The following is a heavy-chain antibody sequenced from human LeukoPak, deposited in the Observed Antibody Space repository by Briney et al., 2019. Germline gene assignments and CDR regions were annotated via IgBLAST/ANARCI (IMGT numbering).Heavy chain of an antibody. CDR2: IFHTGTT. V-gene: IGHV4-4*02. D-gene: IGHD2/OR15-2a*01. J-gene: IGHJ6*03. Sequence: SETLSLTCTVSGCSISSSNWWSWVRQPPGKGLGGIGRIFHTGTTDYKTSLKGRVTISVDKSKNQFSLKLTSVTAADTAVYYCARLTPTTLSLYYYYMDVWSKGTTVTVSS. CDR3: ARLTPTTLSLYYYYMDV. CDR1: GCSISSSNW.